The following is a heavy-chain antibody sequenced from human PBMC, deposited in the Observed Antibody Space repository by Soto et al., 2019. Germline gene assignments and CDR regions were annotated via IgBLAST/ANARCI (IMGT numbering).Heavy chain of an antibody. CDR1: GFTVSNNC. J-gene: IGHJ1*01. CDR3: TRGYYDSSGYYPGYFQQ. Sequence: PGGSLRLSCAASGFTVSNNCMNWFRQAPGKGLEWVSIIYSGGDTYYADSVKGRFTISRDNSKNTLNLHMNSLRVEDTAIYYCTRGYYDSSGYYPGYFQQWGQGT. CDR2: IYSGGDT. D-gene: IGHD3-22*01. V-gene: IGHV3-66*01.